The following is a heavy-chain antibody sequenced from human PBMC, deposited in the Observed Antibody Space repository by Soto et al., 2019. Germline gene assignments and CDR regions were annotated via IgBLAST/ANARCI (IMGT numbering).Heavy chain of an antibody. Sequence: EVQLVESGGGLVQPGGSLRLSCGASGFTLGSYWMAWFRQAPGKGLEWVANINQDETKQYHLDSVKGRFTISRDTAEDTRYLQLNSLRAEATAVYFCARDTNYRDNSGHYYDDFDIWGQGTRVTVSS. CDR3: ARDTNYRDNSGHYYDDFDI. CDR2: INQDETKQ. V-gene: IGHV3-7*05. J-gene: IGHJ3*02. CDR1: GFTLGSYW. D-gene: IGHD3-22*01.